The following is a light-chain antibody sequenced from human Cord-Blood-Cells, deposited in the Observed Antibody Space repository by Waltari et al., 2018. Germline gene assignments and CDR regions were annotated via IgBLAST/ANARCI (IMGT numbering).Light chain of an antibody. CDR2: GAS. V-gene: IGKV3-15*01. J-gene: IGKJ4*01. CDR1: QSVSSN. Sequence: EIVMTQSPATLSVSPGERATLSCRASQSVSSNLAWYQQKPGQAPRLLIYGASTRATGIPARFSGSGSGTEFTLTISSLQSEDFVVYYCQQYNNGLTFGGGTKVEIK. CDR3: QQYNNGLT.